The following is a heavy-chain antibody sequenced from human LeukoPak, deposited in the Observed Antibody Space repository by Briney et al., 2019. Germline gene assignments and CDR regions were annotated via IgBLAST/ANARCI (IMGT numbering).Heavy chain of an antibody. D-gene: IGHD3-9*01. Sequence: GGSLRLSCAASGFTFSSYAMSWVRQAPGKGLEWVSAISGSGGSTYYADSVKGRFTISRDNSKNTLHLQMNSLRAEDTAVYYCAKALELRYFDWYQYYYYMDVWGKGTTVTVSS. CDR2: ISGSGGST. J-gene: IGHJ6*03. CDR3: AKALELRYFDWYQYYYYMDV. V-gene: IGHV3-23*01. CDR1: GFTFSSYA.